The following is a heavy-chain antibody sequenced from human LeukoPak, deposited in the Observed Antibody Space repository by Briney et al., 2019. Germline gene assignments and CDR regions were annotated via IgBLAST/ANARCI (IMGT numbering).Heavy chain of an antibody. CDR1: GFTFSSYG. J-gene: IGHJ6*02. V-gene: IGHV3-33*01. CDR3: ARAPAWLNYCDSSGPKRSYYYYGMDV. CDR2: IWYDGSNK. Sequence: GGSLRLSCAASGFTFSSYGMHWVRQAPGKGLEWVAVIWYDGSNKYYADSVKGRFTISRDNSKNTLYLQMNSLRAEDTAVYYCARAPAWLNYCDSSGPKRSYYYYGMDVWGQGTTVTVSS. D-gene: IGHD3-22*01.